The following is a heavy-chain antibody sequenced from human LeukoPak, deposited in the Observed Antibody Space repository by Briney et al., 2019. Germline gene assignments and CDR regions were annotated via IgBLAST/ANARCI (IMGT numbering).Heavy chain of an antibody. J-gene: IGHJ6*02. D-gene: IGHD3-22*01. CDR1: EFTFSSYE. CDR3: ARASRYDGGGYGLVV. V-gene: IGHV3-48*03. Sequence: GGSLRLSCAVSEFTFSSYEMNWVGQAPGKGLDGLSYISSSAHTIYYAHSVKGRFPISRDNAKNSLYLQMKSLRAEEPALNYFARASRYDGGGYGLVVWGQGTTVTVSS. CDR2: ISSSAHTI.